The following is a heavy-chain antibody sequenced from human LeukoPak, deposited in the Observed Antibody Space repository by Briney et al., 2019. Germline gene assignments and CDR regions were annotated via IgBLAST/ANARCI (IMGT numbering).Heavy chain of an antibody. J-gene: IGHJ4*02. Sequence: GGSLRLSCAASGFTFSSYGLHWVRQAPGKGLEWVTFIPYDGSNKYYADSVKGRFTISRDNSKNTLYLQMNSLRAEDTAVYYCTTRGGSFSIFDYWGQGTLVTVSS. CDR2: IPYDGSNK. V-gene: IGHV3-30*02. CDR3: TTRGGSFSIFDY. CDR1: GFTFSSYG. D-gene: IGHD1-26*01.